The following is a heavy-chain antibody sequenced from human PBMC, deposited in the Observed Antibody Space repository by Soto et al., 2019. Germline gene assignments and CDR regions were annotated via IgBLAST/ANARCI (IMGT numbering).Heavy chain of an antibody. CDR1: GFTFSSYA. CDR2: ISYDGSNK. CDR3: ARAPGIFGVVITLFDY. V-gene: IGHV3-30-3*01. D-gene: IGHD3-3*01. J-gene: IGHJ4*02. Sequence: QVQLVESGGGVVQPGRSLRLPCAASGFTFSSYAMHWVRQAPGKGLEWVAVISYDGSNKYYADSVKGRFTISRDNSKNTLYLQMNSLRAEDTAVYYCARAPGIFGVVITLFDYWGQGTLVTVSS.